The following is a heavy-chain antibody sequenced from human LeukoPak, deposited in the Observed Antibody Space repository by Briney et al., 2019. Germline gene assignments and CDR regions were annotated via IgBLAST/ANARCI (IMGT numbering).Heavy chain of an antibody. Sequence: GGSLRLSCAASGFTFSSYWMSWVRQAPGKGLEWVANIKQDGSEKYYVDSMKGRFTISRDNAKNSLYLQMNSLRAEDTAVYYCAREWYYDSSGYFPGDWFDPWGQGTLVTVSS. CDR1: GFTFSSYW. D-gene: IGHD3-22*01. CDR2: IKQDGSEK. V-gene: IGHV3-7*01. J-gene: IGHJ5*02. CDR3: AREWYYDSSGYFPGDWFDP.